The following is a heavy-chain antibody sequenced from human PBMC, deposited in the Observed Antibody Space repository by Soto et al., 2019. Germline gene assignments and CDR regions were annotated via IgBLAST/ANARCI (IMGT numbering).Heavy chain of an antibody. J-gene: IGHJ6*02. CDR2: VYYTGTT. CDR1: GGSMNTYY. V-gene: IGHV4-59*01. CDR3: ARASMTTIPMDV. D-gene: IGHD4-17*01. Sequence: PSETLSLTFTVSGGSMNTYYWTWIRKPPGKGLEWIGYVYYTGTTNYKPSLKTRVTISVDTSKNQFSLKLTSVTAADTAMYYCARASMTTIPMDVWGRGTMVPVSS.